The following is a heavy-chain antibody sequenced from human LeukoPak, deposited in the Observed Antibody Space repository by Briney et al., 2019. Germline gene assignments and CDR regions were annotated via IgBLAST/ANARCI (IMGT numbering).Heavy chain of an antibody. CDR1: GGSISSYY. CDR3: ARERREQLLPPYTRSVTYFDY. CDR2: IYYSGST. Sequence: SETLSLTCTVSGGSISSYYWSWIRQPPGKGLEWIGYIYYSGSTNYNPSLKSRVTISVDTSKNQFSLKLSSVTAADTAVYYCARERREQLLPPYTRSVTYFDYWGQGTLVTVSS. V-gene: IGHV4-59*12. J-gene: IGHJ4*02. D-gene: IGHD2-2*01.